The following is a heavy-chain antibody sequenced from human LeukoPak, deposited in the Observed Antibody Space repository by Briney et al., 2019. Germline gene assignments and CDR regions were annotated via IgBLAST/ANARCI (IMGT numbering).Heavy chain of an antibody. CDR1: GFTFSSYW. V-gene: IGHV3-7*01. J-gene: IGHJ6*02. CDR2: IKEDGSEK. Sequence: PGGSLRLSCAASGFTFSSYWMTWVRQAPGKGLEWVASIKEDGSEKYSVDSVKGRFTISRDNAKNSLFLQMSSLRAEDTAVYYYARGHYGMDAWGQGTTVTVSS. CDR3: ARGHYGMDA.